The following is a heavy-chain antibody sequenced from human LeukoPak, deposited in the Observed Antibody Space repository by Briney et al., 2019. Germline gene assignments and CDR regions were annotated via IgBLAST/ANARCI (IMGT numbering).Heavy chain of an antibody. Sequence: GGSLRLSCSASGFTFRSYTMNWVRKAPGKGLDWVSSISKNSDNKYYAGSVEGRFTVSRDNAKNSLYLQMNGLRDEDTAVYYCARDWEMATIAAAALGYWGQGTLVTVSS. CDR1: GFTFRSYT. J-gene: IGHJ4*02. V-gene: IGHV3-48*02. D-gene: IGHD6-25*01. CDR2: ISKNSDNK. CDR3: ARDWEMATIAAAALGY.